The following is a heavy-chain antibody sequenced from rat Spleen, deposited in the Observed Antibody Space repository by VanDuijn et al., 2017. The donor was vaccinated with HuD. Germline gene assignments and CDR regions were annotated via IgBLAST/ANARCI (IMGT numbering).Heavy chain of an antibody. V-gene: IGHV5-62*01. CDR1: GFTFSNYV. Sequence: VQLVESGGGLVQPGKSLKLSCSASGFTFSNYVMHWIRQAPGKGLDWVAYISSISGTVYADAVKGRFTISRDNAKNTLYLQLNSLKSEDTAIYYCARNDYPGITGVMDAWGQGASVTVSS. J-gene: IGHJ4*01. D-gene: IGHD1-4*01. CDR2: ISSISGT. CDR3: ARNDYPGITGVMDA.